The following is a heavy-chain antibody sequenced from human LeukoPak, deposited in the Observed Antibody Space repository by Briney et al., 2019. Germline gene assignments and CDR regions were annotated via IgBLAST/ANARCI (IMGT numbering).Heavy chain of an antibody. CDR2: IYTSGST. Sequence: PSETLSLTCSVSGDSISYFYWSWIRQPAGKGLEWIGRIYTSGSTNYNPSLKSRVTMSVDTSKNQFSLKLSSVTAADTAVYYCARGPSWDKFDYWGQGTLVTVSS. V-gene: IGHV4-4*07. J-gene: IGHJ4*02. CDR1: GDSISYFY. D-gene: IGHD1-26*01. CDR3: ARGPSWDKFDY.